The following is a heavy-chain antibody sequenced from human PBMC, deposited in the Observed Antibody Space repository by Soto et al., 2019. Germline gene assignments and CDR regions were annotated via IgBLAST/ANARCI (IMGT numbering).Heavy chain of an antibody. CDR2: INPNSGGT. CDR3: ARFSRDWLRLPGDAFDI. V-gene: IGHV1-2*02. Sequence: ASVKVSCKASGYTFTGYYMHWVRQAPGQGLEWMGWINPNSGGTNYAQKFQGRVTMTRDTSISTAYMELSRLRSDDTALYYCARFSRDWLRLPGDAFDIWGQGTMVTVSS. CDR1: GYTFTGYY. J-gene: IGHJ3*02. D-gene: IGHD5-12*01.